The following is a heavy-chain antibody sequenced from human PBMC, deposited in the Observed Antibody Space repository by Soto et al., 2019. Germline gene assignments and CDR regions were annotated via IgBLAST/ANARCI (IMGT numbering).Heavy chain of an antibody. CDR3: ARGHASIVVVPAARGGWFDP. J-gene: IGHJ5*02. CDR2: IKQDGSEK. V-gene: IGHV3-7*01. CDR1: GFTFSSYW. Sequence: PGGSLRLSCAASGFTFSSYWVNWVRQAPGKGLEWVASIKQDGSEKSYADSVKGRFTISRDNAKNSLYLQMNSLRAEDTAVYYCARGHASIVVVPAARGGWFDPWGQGTLVTVSS. D-gene: IGHD2-2*01.